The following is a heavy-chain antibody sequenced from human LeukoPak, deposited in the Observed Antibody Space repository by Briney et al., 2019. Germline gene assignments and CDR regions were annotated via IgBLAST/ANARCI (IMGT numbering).Heavy chain of an antibody. Sequence: SETLSLTYAVYGGSFSGYYWSWIRQPPGKGLEWIGEINHSGSTNYNPSLKSRVTISVDTSKNQFSLKLSSVTAAGTAVYYCARGGGRYSYGPRFDPWGQGTLVTVSS. J-gene: IGHJ5*02. CDR3: ARGGGRYSYGPRFDP. CDR1: GGSFSGYY. CDR2: INHSGST. D-gene: IGHD5-18*01. V-gene: IGHV4-34*01.